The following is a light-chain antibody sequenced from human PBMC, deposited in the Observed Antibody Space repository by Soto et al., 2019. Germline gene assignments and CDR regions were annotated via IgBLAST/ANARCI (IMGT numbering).Light chain of an antibody. J-gene: IGKJ2*01. CDR2: GAF. Sequence: ETVLTQSPATLSVSPGERATFSCKASQSVTTNLAWYQQKPGQVPRLLIYGAFTRATGIPARFSGSGSGTEFTLSISSQQSEDFAIYHCQQYHSWPHTFGQGTKLEIK. CDR3: QQYHSWPHT. CDR1: QSVTTN. V-gene: IGKV3-15*01.